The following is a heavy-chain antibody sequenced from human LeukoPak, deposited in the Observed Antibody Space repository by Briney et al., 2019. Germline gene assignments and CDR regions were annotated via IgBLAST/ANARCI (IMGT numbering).Heavy chain of an antibody. CDR2: IYYSGST. CDR1: GGSIGSYY. J-gene: IGHJ5*02. CDR3: ARAKRENRITMVRGVMNWFDP. D-gene: IGHD3-10*01. V-gene: IGHV4-59*01. Sequence: SETLSLTCTVSGGSIGSYYWSWIRQPPGKGLEWIGYIYYSGSTNYNPSLKSRVAISVDTSKNQFSLKLSSVTAADTAVYYCARAKRENRITMVRGVMNWFDPWGQGTLVTVSS.